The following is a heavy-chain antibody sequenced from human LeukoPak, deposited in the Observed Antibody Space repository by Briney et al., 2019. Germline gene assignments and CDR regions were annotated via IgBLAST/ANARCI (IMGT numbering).Heavy chain of an antibody. D-gene: IGHD3-3*01. Sequence: ASVKVSCKASGYTFTDHYIHWVRQAPGQGLEWLGWINPNSGGTNYAQKFQGRVTMTEDTSISTAYMELSRLRSDDTAVYYCARAPVEWLSLYFDYWGQGTLVTVSS. CDR2: INPNSGGT. V-gene: IGHV1-2*02. CDR1: GYTFTDHY. CDR3: ARAPVEWLSLYFDY. J-gene: IGHJ4*02.